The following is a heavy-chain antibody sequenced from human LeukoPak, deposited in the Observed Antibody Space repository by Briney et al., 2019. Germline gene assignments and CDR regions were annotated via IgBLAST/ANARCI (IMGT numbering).Heavy chain of an antibody. J-gene: IGHJ4*02. CDR2: IYSGGTI. CDR3: ASSILGEY. V-gene: IGHV3-53*01. D-gene: IGHD3-10*01. CDR1: GFTVSSNY. Sequence: GGSLRLSCAASGFTVSSNYMSWVRQAPGKGLEWVSVIYSGGTIYYADSVKGRFTISRDNAKNSLYLQMNSLRAEDTAVYYCASSILGEYWGQGTLVTVSS.